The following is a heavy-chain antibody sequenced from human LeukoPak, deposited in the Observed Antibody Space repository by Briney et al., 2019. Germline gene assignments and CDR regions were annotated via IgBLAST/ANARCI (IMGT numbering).Heavy chain of an antibody. CDR2: ISGSGGST. CDR1: GFTFSSYA. Sequence: GGSLRLSCAASGFTFSSYAMSWVRQAPGKGLEWVSAISGSGGSTYYADSVKGRFTISRDNSKNTLYLQMNSLRAEDTAVYYCARDVDIVVVVAATPGWFDPWGQGTLVTVSS. V-gene: IGHV3-23*01. J-gene: IGHJ5*02. D-gene: IGHD2-15*01. CDR3: ARDVDIVVVVAATPGWFDP.